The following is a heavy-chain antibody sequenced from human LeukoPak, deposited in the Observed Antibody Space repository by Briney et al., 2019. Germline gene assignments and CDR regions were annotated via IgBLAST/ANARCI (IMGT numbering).Heavy chain of an antibody. CDR2: IKEDGSAK. D-gene: IGHD5-12*01. J-gene: IGHJ4*02. CDR1: RFTFSSYW. CDR3: ARDSPGYGAYDLG. V-gene: IGHV3-7*04. Sequence: GGSLRLSCAASRFTFSSYWMSWVRQAPGKGLEWVANIKEDGSAKYSVDSVKGRFTISRDNAKNTLYLQMNSLRAEDTAVYYCARDSPGYGAYDLGWGQGTLVTVSS.